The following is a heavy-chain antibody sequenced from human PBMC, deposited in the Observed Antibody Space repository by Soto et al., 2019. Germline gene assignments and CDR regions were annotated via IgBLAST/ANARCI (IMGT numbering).Heavy chain of an antibody. CDR1: GGSIDKSNYY. J-gene: IGHJ5*02. CDR3: PRQRSIVVTPWLFDP. Sequence: SETLSLTWNVSGGSIDKSNYYWDWLRQPPGKGLEWIGTTYYNGNAYYNPSLKSRVPMSVDTSKSQLSLKLSSVTAAATAVYYCPRQRSIVVTPWLFDPWRQGSLVIVTS. CDR2: TYYNGNA. V-gene: IGHV4-39*01. D-gene: IGHD3-22*01.